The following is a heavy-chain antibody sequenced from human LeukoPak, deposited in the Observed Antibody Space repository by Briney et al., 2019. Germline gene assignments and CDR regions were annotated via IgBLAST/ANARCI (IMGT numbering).Heavy chain of an antibody. D-gene: IGHD6-19*01. Sequence: GGSLRLSCVVSGFSVRNNYVSWVRQAPGKGLEWVSVIYAGDTIHYADSVKGRFTISRDNAKNTLYLQMNSLRAGDTAVYYCAREARYTSGCPYWGQGTLVTVSS. CDR2: IYAGDTI. CDR1: GFSVRNNY. J-gene: IGHJ4*02. V-gene: IGHV3-66*01. CDR3: AREARYTSGCPY.